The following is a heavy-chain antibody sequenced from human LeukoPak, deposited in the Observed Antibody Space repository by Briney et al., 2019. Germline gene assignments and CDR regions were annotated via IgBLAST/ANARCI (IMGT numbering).Heavy chain of an antibody. CDR1: GYTFTSYG. CDR3: ARAHQGPTYYDILTGYVSDY. CDR2: ISAYNGNT. V-gene: IGHV1-18*01. Sequence: ASAKVSCKASGYTFTSYGISWVRQASGQGLEWMGWISAYNGNTNYAQKLQGRVTMTTDTSTSTAYMELRSLRSDDTAVYYCARAHQGPTYYDILTGYVSDYWGQGTLVTVSS. J-gene: IGHJ4*02. D-gene: IGHD3-9*01.